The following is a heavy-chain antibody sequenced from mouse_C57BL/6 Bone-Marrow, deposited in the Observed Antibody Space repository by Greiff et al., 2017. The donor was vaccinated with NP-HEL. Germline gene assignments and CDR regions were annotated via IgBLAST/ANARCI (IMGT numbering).Heavy chain of an antibody. V-gene: IGHV1-19*01. J-gene: IGHJ4*01. CDR2: INPYNGGT. D-gene: IGHD2-4*01. Sequence: EVQLVESGPVLVKPGASVKMSCKASGYTFTDYYMNWVKQSHGKSLEWIGVINPYNGGTSYNQKFKGKATLTVDKSSSTAYMELNSLTSEDSAVYYCARSYDYIYYYAMDYWGQGTSVTVSS. CDR1: GYTFTDYY. CDR3: ARSYDYIYYYAMDY.